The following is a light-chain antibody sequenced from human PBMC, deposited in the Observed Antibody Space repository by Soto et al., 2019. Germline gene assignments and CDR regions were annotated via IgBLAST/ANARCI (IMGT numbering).Light chain of an antibody. Sequence: SYELAQPPSVSVSPGQTATITCSGDKLGDKYVCWYQQKPGQAPLLVIYQDRKRPSGIPERFSGSNSGNTATLTISGTQTMDVADYYCQAWDNSPHVVFGGGTKLTVL. CDR3: QAWDNSPHVV. CDR1: KLGDKY. J-gene: IGLJ2*01. CDR2: QDR. V-gene: IGLV3-1*01.